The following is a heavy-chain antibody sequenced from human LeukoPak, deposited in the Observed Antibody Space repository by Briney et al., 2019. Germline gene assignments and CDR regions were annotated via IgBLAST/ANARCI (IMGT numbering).Heavy chain of an antibody. J-gene: IGHJ4*02. CDR2: ISSSSDTT. Sequence: GGSPRLSCIASGFTFSSYNMNWVRQAPGKGLEWISYISSSSDTTYYADSVKGRFTISRDNAKNSLYLQINSLRVEDTAVYYCARLGAYWGQGTLVTVSS. V-gene: IGHV3-48*01. D-gene: IGHD3-16*01. CDR3: ARLGAY. CDR1: GFTFSSYN.